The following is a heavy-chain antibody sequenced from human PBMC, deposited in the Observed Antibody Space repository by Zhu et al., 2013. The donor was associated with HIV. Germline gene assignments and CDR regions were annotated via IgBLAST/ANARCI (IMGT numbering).Heavy chain of an antibody. CDR1: GYTFTNYG. Sequence: QVQLVQSGDEVKTPGASVKVSCKTSGYTFTNYGISWVRQAPGQGLEWMGWISGNNDDANIVQRFQGRVTMTTDTSTTTAYMELRSLRSDDTAVYYCARDRATATVVTAAGYWGQGTLVTVSS. CDR2: ISGNNDDA. J-gene: IGHJ4*02. D-gene: IGHD4-17*01. CDR3: ARDRATATVVTAAGY. V-gene: IGHV1-18*01.